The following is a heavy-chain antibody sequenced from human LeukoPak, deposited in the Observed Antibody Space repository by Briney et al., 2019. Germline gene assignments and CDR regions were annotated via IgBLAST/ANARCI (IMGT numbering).Heavy chain of an antibody. CDR2: ISGSGGST. J-gene: IGHJ1*01. V-gene: IGHV3-23*01. CDR3: AKAAVAGTVYGYFQH. Sequence: PGGSLRLSCAASGFTFSSYAMSWVRQAPGKGLEWVSAISGSGGSTYYADSVKGRFTISRDNAKNSLYLQMNSLRAEDTALYYCAKAAVAGTVYGYFQHWGQGTLVTVSS. D-gene: IGHD6-19*01. CDR1: GFTFSSYA.